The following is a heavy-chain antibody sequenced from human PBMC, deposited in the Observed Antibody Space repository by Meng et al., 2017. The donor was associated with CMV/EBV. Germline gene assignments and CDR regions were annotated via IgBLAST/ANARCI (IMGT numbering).Heavy chain of an antibody. CDR2: ISISGTTM. Sequence: GGSLRLSCSASGFIFSSYEMNWVRQAPGKGLEWVSYISISGTTMYYADSVEGRFTISRDDAKNSLFLQMNSLRVDDTAVYYCASDVTSVSTWSFVPRGQGTLVTVSS. J-gene: IGHJ5*02. CDR1: GFIFSSYE. V-gene: IGHV3-48*03. CDR3: ASDVTSVSTWSFVP. D-gene: IGHD4-17*01.